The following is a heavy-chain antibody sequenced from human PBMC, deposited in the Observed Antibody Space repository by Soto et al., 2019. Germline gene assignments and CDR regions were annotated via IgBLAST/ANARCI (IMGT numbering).Heavy chain of an antibody. Sequence: GGSLRLSCAASGFTFSSYAISWVRQAPGKGLEWVSAISGSGGSTYYADSVKGRFTISRDNSKNTLYLQMNSLRAEDTAVYYCAKDGYGRITIFGVVWNYFDYWGQGTLVTVSS. J-gene: IGHJ4*02. CDR3: AKDGYGRITIFGVVWNYFDY. CDR2: ISGSGGST. D-gene: IGHD3-3*01. V-gene: IGHV3-23*01. CDR1: GFTFSSYA.